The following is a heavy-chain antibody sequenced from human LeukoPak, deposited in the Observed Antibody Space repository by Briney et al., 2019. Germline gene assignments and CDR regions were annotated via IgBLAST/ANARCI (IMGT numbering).Heavy chain of an antibody. Sequence: SETLSLTCAVSNYSITSGYFWGWIPQPPGKGLEWIAGIYHSGNTYYNPSLRNRVTLDTSKNQCSLKLTSLTAADTAVYYCARDGVFHDSDGYSFDYWGQGTLVTVS. CDR3: ARDGVFHDSDGYSFDY. D-gene: IGHD3-22*01. V-gene: IGHV4-38-2*02. J-gene: IGHJ4*02. CDR2: IYHSGNT. CDR1: NYSITSGYF.